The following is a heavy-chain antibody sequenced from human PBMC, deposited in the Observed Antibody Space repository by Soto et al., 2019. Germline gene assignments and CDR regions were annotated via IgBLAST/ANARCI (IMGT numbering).Heavy chain of an antibody. D-gene: IGHD3-10*01. J-gene: IGHJ4*02. CDR1: GFTFSSYA. Sequence: EVQLLESGGGLVQPGGSLSLSCAASGFTFSSYALNWVRQATGRGLEWVSVISGSGGSTYYADSVKGRFTISSYNSKNTLYFQMNSLRAEDTAVYYCVKMGSGSYFAYLGQGTLVTVSS. CDR3: VKMGSGSYFAY. CDR2: ISGSGGST. V-gene: IGHV3-23*01.